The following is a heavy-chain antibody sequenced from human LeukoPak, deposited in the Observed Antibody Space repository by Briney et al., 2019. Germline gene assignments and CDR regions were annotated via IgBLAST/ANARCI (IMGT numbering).Heavy chain of an antibody. CDR2: ISGSGGST. CDR1: GFTFSSYA. J-gene: IGHJ4*02. CDR3: AKGQQWLVLGYY. D-gene: IGHD6-19*01. V-gene: IGHV3-23*01. Sequence: PGGSLRLSCAASGFTFSSYAMSWVRQAPGKGLEWVSAISGSGGSTYYADSVEGRFTISRDNSKNTLYLQMNSLRAEDTAVYYCAKGQQWLVLGYYWGQGTLVTVSS.